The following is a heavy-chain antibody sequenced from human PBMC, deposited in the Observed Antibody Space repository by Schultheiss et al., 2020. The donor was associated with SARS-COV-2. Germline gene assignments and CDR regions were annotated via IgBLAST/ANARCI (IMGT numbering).Heavy chain of an antibody. CDR3: ARAPKYYYDSSGYYRYFDY. CDR1: GGSISSGDYY. J-gene: IGHJ4*02. V-gene: IGHV4-61*02. Sequence: SETLSLTCTVSGGSISSGDYYWSWIRQPAGKGLEWIGRIYTSGSTNYNPSLKSRVTISVDTSKNQFSLKLSSVTAADTAVYYCARAPKYYYDSSGYYRYFDYWGQGTLVTVSS. D-gene: IGHD3-22*01. CDR2: IYTSGST.